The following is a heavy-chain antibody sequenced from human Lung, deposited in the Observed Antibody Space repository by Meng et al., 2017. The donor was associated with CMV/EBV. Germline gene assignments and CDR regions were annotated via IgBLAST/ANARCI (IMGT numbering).Heavy chain of an antibody. J-gene: IGHJ3*02. V-gene: IGHV3-7*01. D-gene: IGHD2-15*01. CDR3: VTYHADIVLGPFGS. CDR2: IKRDGSEK. CDR1: GFSFSDYW. Sequence: GGSXRLSCATSGFSFSDYWMAWVRQTQGKGLEWVANIKRDGSEKYYVDSVKGRFTVSRDNAKNSLHLQMRTLRAEDTAVYYCVTYHADIVLGPFGSWGQGXVVTVSS.